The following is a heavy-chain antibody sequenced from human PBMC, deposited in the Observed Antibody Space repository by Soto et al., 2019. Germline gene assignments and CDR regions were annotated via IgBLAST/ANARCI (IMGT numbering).Heavy chain of an antibody. J-gene: IGHJ6*02. CDR1: GGTFGSYA. CDR2: IIPIPGTA. Sequence: QVQLVQSGAEVKKPGSSVKVSCKASGGTFGSYAISWVRQAPGQGLEWMGGIIPIPGTANYAQKFQGRVTLAADESTSKAYMALSSLRSEETAADYRARSQSSSTSLDIYYNYYYGMGGWGQGTTVSVSS. D-gene: IGHD2-2*01. V-gene: IGHV1-69*01. CDR3: ARSQSSSTSLDIYYNYYYGMGG.